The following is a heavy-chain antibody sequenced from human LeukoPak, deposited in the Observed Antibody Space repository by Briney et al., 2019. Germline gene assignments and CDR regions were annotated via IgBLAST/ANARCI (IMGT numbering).Heavy chain of an antibody. Sequence: SVKVSCKASGGTFSGYAISWVRQAPGQGLEWMGGIVPIFATTHYAQNFQGRVTITTDESTSTAYMELSSLRSEDTAVYYCATGPSNPILFGFWFDPWGQGTLVTVSS. CDR3: ATGPSNPILFGFWFDP. CDR1: GGTFSGYA. V-gene: IGHV1-69*05. CDR2: IVPIFATT. J-gene: IGHJ5*02. D-gene: IGHD2-21*01.